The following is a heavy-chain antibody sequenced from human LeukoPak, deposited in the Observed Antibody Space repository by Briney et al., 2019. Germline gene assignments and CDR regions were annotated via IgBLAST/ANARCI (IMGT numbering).Heavy chain of an antibody. Sequence: GGSLRLSCAASGFTFSSYGMSWVRQAPGKGLEWVSAISGSGGSTYYADSVKGRFTISRDNSKNTLYLQMNSLRAEDTAVYYCAKETYDVLTLYNWFDPWGQGTLVTVSS. D-gene: IGHD3-9*01. J-gene: IGHJ5*02. CDR1: GFTFSSYG. CDR3: AKETYDVLTLYNWFDP. CDR2: ISGSGGST. V-gene: IGHV3-23*01.